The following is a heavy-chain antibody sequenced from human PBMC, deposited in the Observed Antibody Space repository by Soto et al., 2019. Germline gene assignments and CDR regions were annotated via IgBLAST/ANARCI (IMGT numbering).Heavy chain of an antibody. V-gene: IGHV3-73*01. Sequence: GGSLRLSCAASGFTFSGSAMHRVRQASGKGLEWVGRIRSKANSYATAYAASVKGRFTISRDDSKNTAYLQMNSLKTEDTAVYYCTRRNSYYYDSSGSDYGMDVWGQGTTVTVSS. D-gene: IGHD3-22*01. CDR2: IRSKANSYAT. CDR1: GFTFSGSA. CDR3: TRRNSYYYDSSGSDYGMDV. J-gene: IGHJ6*02.